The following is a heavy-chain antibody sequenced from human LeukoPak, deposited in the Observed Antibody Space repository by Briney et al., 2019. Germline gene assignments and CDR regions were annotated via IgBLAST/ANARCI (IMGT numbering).Heavy chain of an antibody. CDR2: IKQDGSEK. CDR3: AREPYSSSWYYYYYGMDV. J-gene: IGHJ6*02. V-gene: IGHV3-7*01. CDR1: GFTFSSYA. Sequence: GGSLRLSCAASGFTFSSYAMSWVRQAPGKGLEWVANIKQDGSEKYYVASVKGRFTISRDNAKNSLYLQMNSLRAEDTAVYYCAREPYSSSWYYYYYGMDVWGQGTTVTVSS. D-gene: IGHD6-13*01.